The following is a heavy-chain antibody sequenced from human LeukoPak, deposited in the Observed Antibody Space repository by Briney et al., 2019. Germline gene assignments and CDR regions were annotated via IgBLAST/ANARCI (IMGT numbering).Heavy chain of an antibody. J-gene: IGHJ4*02. CDR1: GYSISSGYY. D-gene: IGHD1-1*01. V-gene: IGHV3-7*01. CDR2: IKQDGRYK. Sequence: ETLSLTCAVSGYSISSGYYWGWIRQPPGKGLEWVANIKQDGRYKYYVDSVKGRFTISRDNAKNSLYLQMNSLRAEDTAVYYCARDIIVAWNFDYWGQGTLVTVSS. CDR3: ARDIIVAWNFDY.